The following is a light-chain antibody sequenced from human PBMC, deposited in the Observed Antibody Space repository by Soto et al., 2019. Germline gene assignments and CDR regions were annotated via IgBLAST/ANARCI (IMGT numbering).Light chain of an antibody. CDR2: SNN. CDR3: AAWDDSLNGNYV. CDR1: SSNIGSNT. J-gene: IGLJ1*01. V-gene: IGLV1-44*01. Sequence: QSVLTQPPSASGTPGQRVTISCSGSSSNIGSNTVNWYQQLPGTVPKLLIYSNNRRPSGVPDRFSGSKSGTSASLAISGLQSEDEADYYCAAWDDSLNGNYVFGTGTKGTVL.